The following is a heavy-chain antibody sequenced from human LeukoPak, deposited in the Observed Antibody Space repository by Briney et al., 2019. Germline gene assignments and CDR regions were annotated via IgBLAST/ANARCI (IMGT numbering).Heavy chain of an antibody. Sequence: ASVKVSCKASGYTFISYYIHWVRQAPGQGLEWMGWINPNSGGTNYEQKFQGRVTMTRDTSISTAYMQLSGLRSDDTAVYFCARGPYSYDSSGAFDIWGQGTMVTVSS. V-gene: IGHV1-2*02. D-gene: IGHD3-22*01. CDR3: ARGPYSYDSSGAFDI. CDR2: INPNSGGT. CDR1: GYTFISYY. J-gene: IGHJ3*02.